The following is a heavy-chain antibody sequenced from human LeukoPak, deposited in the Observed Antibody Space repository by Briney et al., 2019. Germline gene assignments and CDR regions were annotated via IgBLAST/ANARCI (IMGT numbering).Heavy chain of an antibody. CDR3: AKDIGAYYYDSSGPDC. D-gene: IGHD3-22*01. V-gene: IGHV3-9*01. J-gene: IGHJ4*02. CDR2: ISWNSGSI. Sequence: GGSLRLSCAASGFTFDDYAMHWVRQAPGKGLEWVSGISWNSGSIGYADSVKGRFTISRDNAKNSLYLQMNSLRAEDTALYYCAKDIGAYYYDSSGPDCWGQGTLVTVSS. CDR1: GFTFDDYA.